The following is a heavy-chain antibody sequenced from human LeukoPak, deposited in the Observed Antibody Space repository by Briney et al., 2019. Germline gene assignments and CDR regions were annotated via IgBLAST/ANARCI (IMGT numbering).Heavy chain of an antibody. J-gene: IGHJ3*02. V-gene: IGHV1-3*01. CDR1: GYTFHNYA. CDR2: INAGNGNT. CDR3: ARHNDRTRGAFDI. Sequence: GASVPVSCKASGYTFHNYAIHWLRQAPGQRLEWMGWINAGNGNTKYSQKFQGRVTFTRDTSASTAYMELSSLSSEDTAVYYCARHNDRTRGAFDIWGQGTMVTVSS. D-gene: IGHD1-1*01.